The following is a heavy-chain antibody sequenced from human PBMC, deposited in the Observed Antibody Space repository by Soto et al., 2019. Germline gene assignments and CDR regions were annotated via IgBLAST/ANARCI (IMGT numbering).Heavy chain of an antibody. CDR2: INGDGRIT. D-gene: IGHD4-17*01. CDR3: ARDFTTAETPGDDFDY. J-gene: IGHJ4*02. CDR1: GFTFGHYW. Sequence: EVQLVESGGGLVQPGGSLRLSCAVSGFTFGHYWMHWVRQAPGKGLMWVSRINGDGRITTYADSVEGRFTISRDNAKNTVSLEMNNLRVEDTAVCYCARDFTTAETPGDDFDYWGQGTLVTVSS. V-gene: IGHV3-74*03.